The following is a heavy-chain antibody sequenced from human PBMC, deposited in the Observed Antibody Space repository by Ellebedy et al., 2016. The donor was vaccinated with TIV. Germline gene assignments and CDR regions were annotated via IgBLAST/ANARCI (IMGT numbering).Heavy chain of an antibody. CDR3: ARVRNDYVWGSLDY. V-gene: IGHV1-69*04. J-gene: IGHJ4*02. D-gene: IGHD3-16*01. Sequence: SVKVSCXASGGTFSSYAISWVRQAPGQGLEWMGRIIPILGIANYAQKFQGRVTITADKSTSTAYMELSSLRSEDTAVYYCARVRNDYVWGSLDYWGQGTLVTVSS. CDR2: IIPILGIA. CDR1: GGTFSSYA.